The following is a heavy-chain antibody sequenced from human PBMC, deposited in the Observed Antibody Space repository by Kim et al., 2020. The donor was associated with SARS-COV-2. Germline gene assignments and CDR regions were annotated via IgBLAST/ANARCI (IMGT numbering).Heavy chain of an antibody. CDR3: ARDYGSGVYYYYAMDV. CDR2: ISYDGSNK. CDR1: GFTFSSYA. V-gene: IGHV3-30*04. J-gene: IGHJ6*02. D-gene: IGHD3-10*01. Sequence: GSLRLSCAASGFTFSSYAMHWVRQAPGKGLEWVAVISYDGSNKYYADSVKGRFTISRDNSKNTLYLQMNSLRVEDTAVYYCARDYGSGVYYYYAMDVWG.